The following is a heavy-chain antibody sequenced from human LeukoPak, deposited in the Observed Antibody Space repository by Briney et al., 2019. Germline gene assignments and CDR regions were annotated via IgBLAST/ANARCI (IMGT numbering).Heavy chain of an antibody. D-gene: IGHD3-10*01. J-gene: IGHJ5*02. CDR2: TNPNSGNT. CDR3: ARLLGRGILARRWFDP. V-gene: IGHV1-8*01. CDR1: EYSFTSYD. Sequence: GASVKVSCKASEYSFTSYDINWVRQATGQGLERMGWTNPNSGNTGYAQKFQGRVTMTRNTSISTAYMELSSLRSEDTAVYYCARLLGRGILARRWFDPWGQGTLVTVSS.